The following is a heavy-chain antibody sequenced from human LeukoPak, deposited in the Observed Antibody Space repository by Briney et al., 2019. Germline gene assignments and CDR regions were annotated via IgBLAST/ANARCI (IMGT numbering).Heavy chain of an antibody. V-gene: IGHV4-30-2*01. D-gene: IGHD5-18*01. Sequence: SQTLSLTSAVSGGSIGSGGYSWSWIRQPPGKGLEWIGYIYHNGNTYYSPSLKSRVTISVDRSKNQLSLKLSSVTAADTAMYYCASGGYSYGFDYWGQGTLATVSS. CDR2: IYHNGNT. CDR1: GGSIGSGGYS. CDR3: ASGGYSYGFDY. J-gene: IGHJ4*02.